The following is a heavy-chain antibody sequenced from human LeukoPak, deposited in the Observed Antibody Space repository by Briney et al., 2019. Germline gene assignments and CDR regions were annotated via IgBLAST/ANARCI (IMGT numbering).Heavy chain of an antibody. Sequence: SVKVSCKAAGVTFSSYAISWVRQAPGQGLEWMGRIIPIFGTANYAQKFQGRVTITTDESTSTAYMELSSLRSEDTAVYYCARARYCSGGSCYYSDYWGQGTLVTVSS. CDR3: ARARYCSGGSCYYSDY. CDR1: GVTFSSYA. CDR2: IIPIFGTA. D-gene: IGHD2-15*01. V-gene: IGHV1-69*05. J-gene: IGHJ4*02.